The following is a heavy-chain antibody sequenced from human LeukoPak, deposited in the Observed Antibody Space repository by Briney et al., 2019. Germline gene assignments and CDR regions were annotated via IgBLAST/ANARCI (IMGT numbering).Heavy chain of an antibody. V-gene: IGHV1-24*01. CDR2: FDPEDGET. J-gene: IGHJ4*02. CDR1: GYTLTGLS. CDR3: ATDTERGYSGYVNY. Sequence: ASVKVSCKVSGYTLTGLSMHWVRQAPGKGLEWMGDFDPEDGETIYAQKFQGRVTMTEDTSTDTAYMELSSLRSEDTAVYYCATDTERGYSGYVNYWGQGTLVTVSS. D-gene: IGHD5-12*01.